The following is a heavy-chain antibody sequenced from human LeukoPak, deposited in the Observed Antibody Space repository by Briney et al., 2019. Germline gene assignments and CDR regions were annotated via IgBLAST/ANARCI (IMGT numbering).Heavy chain of an antibody. Sequence: GGSLRLSCAASGFTFSSYSMNWVRQAPGKGLEWVSSISSSSSYIYYADSVKGRFTISRDNAKNSLYLQMNSLRAEDTAVYYCARGIAVPNWFDPWGQGTLVTVCS. CDR2: ISSSSSYI. CDR3: ARGIAVPNWFDP. CDR1: GFTFSSYS. D-gene: IGHD6-13*01. V-gene: IGHV3-21*01. J-gene: IGHJ5*02.